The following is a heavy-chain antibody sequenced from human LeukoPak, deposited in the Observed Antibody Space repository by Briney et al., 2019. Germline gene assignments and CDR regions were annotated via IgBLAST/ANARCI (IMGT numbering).Heavy chain of an antibody. CDR1: GGSFSGYY. CDR3: ARSITIFGVPHMDV. V-gene: IGHV4-34*01. CDR2: INHSGST. D-gene: IGHD3-3*01. Sequence: SETLSLTCAVYGGSFSGYYWSWIRQPPGKGPEWIGEINHSGSTNYNPSLKSRVTISVDTSKNQFSLKLSSVTAADTAVYYCARSITIFGVPHMDVWGKGTTVTVSS. J-gene: IGHJ6*03.